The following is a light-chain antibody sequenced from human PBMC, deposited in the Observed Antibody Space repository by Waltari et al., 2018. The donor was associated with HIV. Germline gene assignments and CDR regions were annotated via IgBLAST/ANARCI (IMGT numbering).Light chain of an antibody. J-gene: IGLJ2*01. V-gene: IGLV1-51*01. CDR2: DNN. CDR3: GTWDTSLSAGV. Sequence: QSVLTQPPAVSAAPGQTVTISCSGSSSNIANNYVSWYQQLPGTAPKLPIYDNNRRSSGIPDRFSVSKSGPSATLAIAGLQTGDEADYYCGTWDTSLSAGVFGGGTKVTVL. CDR1: SSNIANNY.